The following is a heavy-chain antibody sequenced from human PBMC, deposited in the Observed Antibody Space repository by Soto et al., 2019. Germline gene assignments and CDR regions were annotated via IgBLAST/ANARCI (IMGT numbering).Heavy chain of an antibody. CDR3: AKGGGIAVAGTRGYYYYGMDV. Sequence: EVQLVESGGGLVQPGRSLRLSCAASGFTFDDYAMHWVRQAPGKGLEWVSGISWNSGSIGYADSVKGRFTISRDNAKNSLYLQMNSLRAEDTALYYCAKGGGIAVAGTRGYYYYGMDVWGQGTTVTVSS. CDR1: GFTFDDYA. CDR2: ISWNSGSI. V-gene: IGHV3-9*01. J-gene: IGHJ6*02. D-gene: IGHD6-19*01.